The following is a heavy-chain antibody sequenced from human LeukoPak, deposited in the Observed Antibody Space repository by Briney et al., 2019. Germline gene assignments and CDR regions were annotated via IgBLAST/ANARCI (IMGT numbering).Heavy chain of an antibody. CDR3: ARDYYDSSGYCLYYFDY. CDR2: ISSSSSYT. Sequence: GGSLRLSWAASGXTFSDYYVSWIRQAPGKGLEWVSYISSSSSYTNYADSVKGRFTISRDNAKNSLYLQMNSLRAEDTAVYYCARDYYDSSGYCLYYFDYWGQGTLVTVSS. J-gene: IGHJ4*02. V-gene: IGHV3-11*05. CDR1: GXTFSDYY. D-gene: IGHD3-22*01.